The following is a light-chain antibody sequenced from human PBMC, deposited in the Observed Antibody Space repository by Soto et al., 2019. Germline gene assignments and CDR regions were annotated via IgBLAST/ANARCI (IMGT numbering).Light chain of an antibody. CDR2: SNN. V-gene: IGLV1-44*01. CDR3: AAWDDSLNASYV. J-gene: IGLJ1*01. CDR1: SSNIGSNT. Sequence: QSVLTQPPSASGTPGQRVTISCSGSSSNIGSNTVNWYQQLPGTAPKLLIYSNNQRPSGVPDRFSGSKSGTSASLAISGLQPEDEADYYCAAWDDSLNASYVFGTGTKLTVL.